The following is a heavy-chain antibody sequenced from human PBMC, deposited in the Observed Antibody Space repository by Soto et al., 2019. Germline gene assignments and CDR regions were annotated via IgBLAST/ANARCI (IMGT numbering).Heavy chain of an antibody. J-gene: IGHJ4*02. D-gene: IGHD3-10*01. CDR2: IYYSGST. V-gene: IGHV4-59*01. CDR1: GGSISSYY. Sequence: SETLSLTCTVSGGSISSYYWSWIRQPPGKGLEWIGYIYYSGSTNYNPSLKSRVTISVDTSKNQFSLKLSSVTAADTAVYYCARDRALYGSGSHFDYWGQGTLVTVSS. CDR3: ARDRALYGSGSHFDY.